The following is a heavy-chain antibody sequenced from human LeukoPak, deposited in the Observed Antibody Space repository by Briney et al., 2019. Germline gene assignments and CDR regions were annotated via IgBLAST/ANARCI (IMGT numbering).Heavy chain of an antibody. CDR2: IQNRGST. J-gene: IGHJ3*02. D-gene: IGHD6-19*01. CDR1: GGSISSYY. V-gene: IGHV4-59*01. Sequence: PSETLSLTCTVSGGSISSYYWSWIRRPPGKGLEWIGYIQNRGSTNYNPSLKSRVTLSVDTSKNQFSLKLTSVTAADTAVYYCARDRPGIAVAGDAFDTWGQGTMVTVSS. CDR3: ARDRPGIAVAGDAFDT.